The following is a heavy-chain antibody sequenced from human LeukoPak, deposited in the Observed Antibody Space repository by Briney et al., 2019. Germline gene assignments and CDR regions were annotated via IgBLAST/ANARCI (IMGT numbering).Heavy chain of an antibody. CDR1: GGSISSSSYY. CDR2: IYYSGST. V-gene: IGHV4-39*07. J-gene: IGHJ6*02. Sequence: SETLSLTCTVSGGSISSSSYYWGWIRQPPGKGLEWIGSIYYSGSTYYNPSLKSRVTISVDTSKNQFSLKLSSVTAADTAVYYCARSSGWGSLDGMDVWGQGTTVTVSS. D-gene: IGHD3-10*01. CDR3: ARSSGWGSLDGMDV.